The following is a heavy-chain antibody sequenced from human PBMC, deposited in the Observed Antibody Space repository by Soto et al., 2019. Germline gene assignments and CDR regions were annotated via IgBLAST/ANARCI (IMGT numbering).Heavy chain of an antibody. CDR3: ARGGAMGVDY. Sequence: SLRLSCTASGFTLNTHWMHWVRQAPGKGLVWVSRIYFDGITTNYADSVEGRLTVSRDNAKNTVYLHVNTLRDEDTAVYYCARGGAMGVDYWGQGTLVTVSS. J-gene: IGHJ4*02. D-gene: IGHD1-26*01. V-gene: IGHV3-74*01. CDR2: IYFDGITT. CDR1: GFTLNTHW.